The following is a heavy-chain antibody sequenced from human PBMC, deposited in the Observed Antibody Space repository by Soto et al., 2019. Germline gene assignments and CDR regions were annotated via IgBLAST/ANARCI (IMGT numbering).Heavy chain of an antibody. D-gene: IGHD3-3*01. J-gene: IGHJ4*02. CDR2: IYHSGST. V-gene: IGHV4-38-2*01. CDR1: GYSISSGYY. Sequence: SETLSLTCAVSGYSISSGYYWGWIRQPPGKGLEWIGSIYHSGSTYYNPSLKSRVTISVDTSKNQFSLKLSSVTAADTAVYYWARSLWSGYTSPFDYWGKGTLVTV. CDR3: ARSLWSGYTSPFDY.